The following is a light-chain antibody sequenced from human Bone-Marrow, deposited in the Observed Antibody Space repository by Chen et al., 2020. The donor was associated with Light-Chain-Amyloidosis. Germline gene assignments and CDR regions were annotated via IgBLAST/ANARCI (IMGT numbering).Light chain of an antibody. V-gene: IGLV3-25*03. J-gene: IGLJ2*01. Sequence: SSELTPPPSVSVSPGQTARLPCSGDDLPTKYAYWYQQKPGQAPVLVIHRDTERPSGISERFSGSSSGTTATLTISGVQAEDDADYHWQSADSSGTYEVIFGGGTKLTVL. CDR1: DLPTKY. CDR3: QSADSSGTYEVI. CDR2: RDT.